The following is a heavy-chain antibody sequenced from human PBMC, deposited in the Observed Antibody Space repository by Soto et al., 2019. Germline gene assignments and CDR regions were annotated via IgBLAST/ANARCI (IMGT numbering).Heavy chain of an antibody. CDR1: GFTFSRNA. Sequence: GGSLRLSCAASGFTFSRNAMHWVRQAPGKGLEYVSAISSNGGSTYYANSVKGRFTISRDNSKNTLYLQMGSLRAEDMAVYYCARDAYYDNSGHFDYWGQGTLVTVSS. CDR3: ARDAYYDNSGHFDY. CDR2: ISSNGGST. J-gene: IGHJ4*02. D-gene: IGHD3-22*01. V-gene: IGHV3-64*01.